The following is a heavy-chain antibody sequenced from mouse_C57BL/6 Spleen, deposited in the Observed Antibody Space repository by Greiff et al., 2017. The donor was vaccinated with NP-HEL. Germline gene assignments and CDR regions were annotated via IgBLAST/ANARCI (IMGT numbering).Heavy chain of an antibody. J-gene: IGHJ4*01. CDR2: IYPGDGDT. Sequence: QVQLQQSGPELVKPGASVKISCKASGYAFSSSWMNWVKQRPGKGLEWIGRIYPGDGDTNYNGKFKGKATLTADKSSSTAYMQLSSLTSEDSAVYFCARWDLDAMDYWGQGTSVTVSS. D-gene: IGHD4-1*01. V-gene: IGHV1-82*01. CDR1: GYAFSSSW. CDR3: ARWDLDAMDY.